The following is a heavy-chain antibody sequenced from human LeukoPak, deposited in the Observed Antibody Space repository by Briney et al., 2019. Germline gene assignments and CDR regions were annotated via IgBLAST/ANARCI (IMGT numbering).Heavy chain of an antibody. J-gene: IGHJ5*02. Sequence: SQTLSLTCTVSGGSISSGSYYWSWIRQPAGEGLEWIGYIYYSGSTYYKPSLKSRVTISVDTSKNQFSLKLSSVTAADTAVYYCAIGGYYGLGNDFRFDPWGQGTLVTVSS. CDR3: AIGGYYGLGNDFRFDP. CDR2: IYYSGST. V-gene: IGHV4-61*10. D-gene: IGHD3-10*01. CDR1: GGSISSGSYY.